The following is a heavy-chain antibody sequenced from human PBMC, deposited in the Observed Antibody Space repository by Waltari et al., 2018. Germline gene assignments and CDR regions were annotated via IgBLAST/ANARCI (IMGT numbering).Heavy chain of an antibody. CDR3: ASGPTTEMDV. CDR1: GFTFSSYA. D-gene: IGHD4-17*01. J-gene: IGHJ6*02. CDR2: ISYDGSNK. V-gene: IGHV3-30*07. Sequence: QVQLVESGGGVVQPGRSLRLSCAASGFTFSSYAMHWVRQAPGKGLEWVAVISYDGSNKYYADSVKGRFTISRDNAKNSLYLQMNSLRAEDTAVYYCASGPTTEMDVWGQGTTVTVSS.